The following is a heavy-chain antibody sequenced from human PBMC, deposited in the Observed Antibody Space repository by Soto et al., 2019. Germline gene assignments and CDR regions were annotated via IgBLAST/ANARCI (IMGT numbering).Heavy chain of an antibody. J-gene: IGHJ5*02. CDR3: VRRHVSATGIDWYEX. CDR2: VNAANGDT. V-gene: IGHV1-3*01. CDR1: GYTFTNYG. Sequence: ASVKVSCKASGYTFTNYGLHWVRQAPGQRLEWMGWVNAANGDTKYSPRFQGSVTITGDTSASTAYMELSSLRPEDTAVYYCVRRHVSATGIDWYEXWGQATLFT. D-gene: IGHD6-13*01.